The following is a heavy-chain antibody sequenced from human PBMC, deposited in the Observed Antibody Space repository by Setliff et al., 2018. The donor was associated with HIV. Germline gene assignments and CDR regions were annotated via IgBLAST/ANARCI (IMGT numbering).Heavy chain of an antibody. Sequence: ASVKVSCKASGYTFTSYGISWVRQAPGQGLEWMGWISAYNGNTNYAQKLQCRVTMTTDTATSTAYMELRSLRSDDTAVYYCARGPPIVVVPAALLTFDYWGQGTLVTVSS. D-gene: IGHD2-2*01. CDR3: ARGPPIVVVPAALLTFDY. CDR1: GYTFTSYG. J-gene: IGHJ4*02. CDR2: ISAYNGNT. V-gene: IGHV1-18*01.